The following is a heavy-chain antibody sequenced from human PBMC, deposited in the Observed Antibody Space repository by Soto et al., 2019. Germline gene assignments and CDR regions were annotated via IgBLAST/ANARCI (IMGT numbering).Heavy chain of an antibody. V-gene: IGHV4-30-2*01. CDR2: INHLETT. CDR3: FRGGGPDPFHY. D-gene: IGHD1-26*01. CDR1: DCPITFGGYS. J-gene: IGHJ4*02. Sequence: KPSETLTLTCTVSDCPITFGGYSCSWIRQTPGKGLEWIGYINHLETTFYNPSFESRLTLSIDRAKNQFSLKLHSMSAADRAVYCCFRGGGPDPFHYWGQGSLVTVSS.